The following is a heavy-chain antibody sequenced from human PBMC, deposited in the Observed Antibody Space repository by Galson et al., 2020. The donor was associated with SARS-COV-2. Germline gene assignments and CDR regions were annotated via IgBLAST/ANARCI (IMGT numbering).Heavy chain of an antibody. Sequence: ASVKVSCKASGYTFTSYYMHWVRQAPGQRLEWMGIINPRGCSTSYAQKFQGRVTMTRDTSTSTVYMELSSLRSEDTAVDYCFVWGYGMDVWGQGTTVTVSS. CDR3: FVWGYGMDV. CDR2: INPRGCST. D-gene: IGHD3-16*01. V-gene: IGHV1-46*01. J-gene: IGHJ6*02. CDR1: GYTFTSYY.